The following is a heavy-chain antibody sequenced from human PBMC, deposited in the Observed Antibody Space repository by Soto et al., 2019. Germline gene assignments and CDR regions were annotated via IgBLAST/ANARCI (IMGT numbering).Heavy chain of an antibody. Sequence: ASVTVSCTASGSTYSSYYRHWGRQHPGQGPEWMGIINPSGGSTSYAQKFQGRVTMTRDTSTSTVYMELSSLRSEDTAVYYCARYAGAYYDFWSGYSNYFDYWGQGTLVTVSS. CDR2: INPSGGST. J-gene: IGHJ4*02. D-gene: IGHD3-3*01. V-gene: IGHV1-46*01. CDR1: GSTYSSYY. CDR3: ARYAGAYYDFWSGYSNYFDY.